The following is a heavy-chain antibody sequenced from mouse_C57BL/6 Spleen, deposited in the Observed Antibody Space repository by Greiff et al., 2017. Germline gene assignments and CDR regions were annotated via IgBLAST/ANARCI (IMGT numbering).Heavy chain of an antibody. CDR1: GYTFTDYN. V-gene: IGHV1-18*01. CDR2: INPNNGGT. D-gene: IGHD2-5*01. Sequence: EVKVVESGPELVKPGASVKIPCKASGYTFTDYNMDWVKQSHGKSLEWIGDINPNNGGTIYNQKFKGKATLTVDKSSSTAYMELRSLTSEDTAVYYCARTYYSNYEYFDVWGTGTTVTVSS. CDR3: ARTYYSNYEYFDV. J-gene: IGHJ1*03.